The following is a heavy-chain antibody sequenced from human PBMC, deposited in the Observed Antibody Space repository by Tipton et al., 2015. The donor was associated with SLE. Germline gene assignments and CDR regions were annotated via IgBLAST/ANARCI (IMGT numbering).Heavy chain of an antibody. CDR3: ARGPQRGYSYGPDY. Sequence: TLSLTCTVSGGSISSSNWWSWVRQPPGKGLEWIGEIYHSGSTNYNPSLKSRVTISVDTSKNQFSLKLSSVTAADTAVYYCARGPQRGYSYGPDYWGQGTLVTVSS. V-gene: IGHV4-4*02. CDR1: GGSISSSNW. CDR2: IYHSGST. J-gene: IGHJ4*02. D-gene: IGHD5-18*01.